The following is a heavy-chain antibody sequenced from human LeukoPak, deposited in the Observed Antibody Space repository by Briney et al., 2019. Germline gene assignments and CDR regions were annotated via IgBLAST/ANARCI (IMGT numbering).Heavy chain of an antibody. CDR3: ARHNRGYSYGTFDY. CDR2: IYYSGST. J-gene: IGHJ4*02. Sequence: SETLSPTCTVSGGSISSSVYYWGWIRQPPGKGLEWIGSIYYSGSTYYNASLKSRVTISVDTSKNQFSLKLSSVTAADTAVYYCARHNRGYSYGTFDYWGQGTLVTVSS. D-gene: IGHD5-18*01. V-gene: IGHV4-39*01. CDR1: GGSISSSVYY.